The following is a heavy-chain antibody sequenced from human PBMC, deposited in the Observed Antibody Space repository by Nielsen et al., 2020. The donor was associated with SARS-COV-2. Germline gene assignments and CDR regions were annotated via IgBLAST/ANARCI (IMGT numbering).Heavy chain of an antibody. CDR3: ASLRIAADEFDP. V-gene: IGHV1-2*06. CDR1: GYTFTGYY. Sequence: ASVKVSCKASGYTFTGYYMHWVRQAPGQGLEWMGRINPNSGGTNYAQKFQGRVTMTRDTSISTAYMELSRLRSDDTAVYYCASLRIAADEFDPWGQGTLVTVSS. J-gene: IGHJ5*02. CDR2: INPNSGGT. D-gene: IGHD6-13*01.